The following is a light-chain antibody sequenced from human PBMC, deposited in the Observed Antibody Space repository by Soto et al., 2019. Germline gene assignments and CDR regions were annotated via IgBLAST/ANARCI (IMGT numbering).Light chain of an antibody. J-gene: IGLJ2*01. CDR2: DVS. Sequence: QSALTQPASVSGSPGQSITISCTGTSSDVGGYNYVSWYQQHPGKAPKLMIYDVSNRPSGVSNRFSGYKSGNTASLTICGLQAGEEADYYCSSYTRSSTLVVFGGGTKLTVL. CDR1: SSDVGGYNY. CDR3: SSYTRSSTLVV. V-gene: IGLV2-14*01.